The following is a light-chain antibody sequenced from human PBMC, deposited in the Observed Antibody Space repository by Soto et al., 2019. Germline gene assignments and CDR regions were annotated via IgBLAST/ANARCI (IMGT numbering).Light chain of an antibody. CDR2: EVS. Sequence: QSGLTQPVSVSGSRGQSITCSCTVTSSDVGGYNYVSWYQQHPGKAPKLMIYEVSNRPSGVSNRFSGSKSCNTASLTISGLQAEDEADYYCSSYTSSSTLMVFGTGTKVTVL. CDR1: SSDVGGYNY. V-gene: IGLV2-14*01. J-gene: IGLJ1*01. CDR3: SSYTSSSTLMV.